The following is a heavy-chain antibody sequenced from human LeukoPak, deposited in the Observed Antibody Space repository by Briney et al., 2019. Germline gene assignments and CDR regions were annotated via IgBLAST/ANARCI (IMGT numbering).Heavy chain of an antibody. CDR2: IIPIFGTA. Sequence: ASVKVSCKASGGTFSSYAISWVRQAPGQGLEWMGGIIPIFGTANYAQKFQGRVTITTDESTSTAYMELSSLRSEDTAVSYCARDRTTIFGVVIMGYWGQGTLVTVSS. J-gene: IGHJ4*02. V-gene: IGHV1-69*05. D-gene: IGHD3-3*01. CDR3: ARDRTTIFGVVIMGY. CDR1: GGTFSSYA.